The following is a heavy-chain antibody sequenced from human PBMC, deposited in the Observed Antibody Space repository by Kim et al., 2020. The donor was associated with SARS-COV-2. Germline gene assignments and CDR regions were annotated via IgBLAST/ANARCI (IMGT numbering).Heavy chain of an antibody. CDR3: AKDGWSVRQYFQH. J-gene: IGHJ1*01. V-gene: IGHV3-23*01. Sequence: YADAVKGRFAISRDNSKNTLYLQMNSLRAEDTAVYYCAKDGWSVRQYFQHWGQGTLVTVSS. D-gene: IGHD3-3*01.